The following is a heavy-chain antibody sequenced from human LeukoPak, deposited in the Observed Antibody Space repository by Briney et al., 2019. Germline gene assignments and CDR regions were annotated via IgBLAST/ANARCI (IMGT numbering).Heavy chain of an antibody. D-gene: IGHD6-13*01. J-gene: IGHJ4*02. CDR2: IWYDGSSK. CDR1: GFSFSAYG. CDR3: ARSQSSSLIDY. V-gene: IGHV3-33*01. Sequence: GGSLRLSCAASGFSFSAYGVHWVRQAPGKGLEWVAVIWYDGSSKDYADSVKGRFTFSRDSSKNTLYQQMNSLTVEDTAVYYCARSQSSSLIDYWGQGTLVTVSS.